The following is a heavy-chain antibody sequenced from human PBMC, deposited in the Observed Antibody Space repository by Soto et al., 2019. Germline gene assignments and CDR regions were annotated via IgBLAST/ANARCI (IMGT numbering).Heavy chain of an antibody. J-gene: IGHJ4*02. V-gene: IGHV5-51*01. D-gene: IGHD3-22*01. CDR3: PRPWYYDGSGYYYDY. CDR1: GYSFTSYW. Sequence: PGEPLKISCKGSGYSFTSYWIGWVRQMPGKGLEWMGIIYPGDSDTRYSPCFQGQGTISADKSISAAYLQWTSLKASDTAMYSCPRPWYYDGSGYYYDYWAQGAMVTVSS. CDR2: IYPGDSDT.